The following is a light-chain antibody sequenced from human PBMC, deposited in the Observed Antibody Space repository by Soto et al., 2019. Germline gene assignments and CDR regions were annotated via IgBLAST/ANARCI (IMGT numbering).Light chain of an antibody. Sequence: QSVLTQPASVSGSPGQSITISCTGTSSDVGGYNYVSWYQQHPGKAPKLMIYDVSNRPSGVSNRFSGSKSGNTASLTISGLQAEDEADYYCRSYTSSSTLVFGTGTKVNVL. CDR1: SSDVGGYNY. J-gene: IGLJ1*01. CDR2: DVS. CDR3: RSYTSSSTLV. V-gene: IGLV2-14*01.